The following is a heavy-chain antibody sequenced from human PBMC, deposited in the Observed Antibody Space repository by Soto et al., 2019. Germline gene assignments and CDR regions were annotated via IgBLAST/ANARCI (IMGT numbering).Heavy chain of an antibody. CDR2: ISYDGSNK. V-gene: IGHV3-30*18. CDR3: AKDSWYQLLSPTSYLDY. Sequence: WGSLRLSCSPSGFTFSSYGMHWVRQAPSNGLDWLSVISYDGSNKYYADSVKGRFTISRDKSKNTLYLQSNSLRAKDTAAYYGAKDSWYQLLSPTSYLDYWGRGPLGTVCS. CDR1: GFTFSSYG. J-gene: IGHJ4*02. D-gene: IGHD2-2*01.